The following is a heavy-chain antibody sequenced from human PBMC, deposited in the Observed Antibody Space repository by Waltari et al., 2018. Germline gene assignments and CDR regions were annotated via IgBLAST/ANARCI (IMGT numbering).Heavy chain of an antibody. CDR2: INAGNGNT. V-gene: IGHV1-3*01. D-gene: IGHD2-2*01. CDR1: GYTFTSYA. CDR3: ARGGRGYCSSTSCGNRQYNWFDP. Sequence: QVQLVQSGAEVKKPGASVKVSCKASGYTFTSYAMHWVRQAPGQRLEWMGWINAGNGNTKYSHKFQGRVTITRDTSTSTAYMELSSLRSEDTDVYYCARGGRGYCSSTSCGNRQYNWFDPWGQGTLVTVSS. J-gene: IGHJ5*02.